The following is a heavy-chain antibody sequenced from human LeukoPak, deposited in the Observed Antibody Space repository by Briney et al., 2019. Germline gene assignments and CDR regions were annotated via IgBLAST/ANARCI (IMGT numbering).Heavy chain of an antibody. J-gene: IGHJ4*02. CDR3: ASYSSKTQNPDY. CDR2: ISSSSSHT. CDR1: GFTFSDFH. D-gene: IGHD6-13*01. Sequence: GGSLRLSCAASGFTFSDFHMSWIRQAPGKGLVWISKISSSSSHTKYADSVKGRFTISRDDAKNSLYLQMNSLRAEDTAVYYCASYSSKTQNPDYWGQGTLVTVSS. V-gene: IGHV3-11*03.